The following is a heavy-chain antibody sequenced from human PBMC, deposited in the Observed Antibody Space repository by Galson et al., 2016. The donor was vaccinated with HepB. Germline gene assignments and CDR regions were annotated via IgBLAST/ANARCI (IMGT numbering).Heavy chain of an antibody. J-gene: IGHJ4*02. CDR3: ARADHFWSGYSLDS. Sequence: SGGSISSANYYWTWIRQPPGRGLEWIGHIYYSGFTYYSPSLKSRVTVSVDTSKNQFSLKLTSVTVADTAVYYCARADHFWSGYSLDSWGQGTLVTVSS. V-gene: IGHV4-30-4*01. CDR2: IYYSGFT. D-gene: IGHD3-3*02. CDR1: GGSISSANYY.